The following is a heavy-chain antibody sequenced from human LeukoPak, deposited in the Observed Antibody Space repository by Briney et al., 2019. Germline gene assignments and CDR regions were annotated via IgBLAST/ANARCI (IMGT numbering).Heavy chain of an antibody. V-gene: IGHV1-69*04. J-gene: IGHJ4*02. CDR2: IIPILGIA. Sequence: VASVKVSCKASGGTFSSYAISWVRQAPGQGLEWMGRIIPILGIANYAQKFQGRVTITADKSTSTAYMELSRLRSDDTAVYYCARGIAAALTSFDYWGQGTLVTVSS. CDR1: GGTFSSYA. D-gene: IGHD6-13*01. CDR3: ARGIAAALTSFDY.